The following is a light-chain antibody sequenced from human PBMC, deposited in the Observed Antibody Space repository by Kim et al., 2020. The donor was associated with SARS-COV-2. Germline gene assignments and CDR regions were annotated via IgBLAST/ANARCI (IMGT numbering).Light chain of an antibody. Sequence: ELTQPPSASASLGASVTLTCTLSSGYSNYKVDWYQQRPGKGPRFVMRVGTGGIVGSKGDGIPDRFSVLGSGLNRYLTIKNIQEEDESDYHCGADHGSGSKDLWVFGGGTQLTVL. CDR2: VGTGGIVG. CDR1: SGYSNYK. J-gene: IGLJ3*02. CDR3: GADHGSGSKDLWV. V-gene: IGLV9-49*01.